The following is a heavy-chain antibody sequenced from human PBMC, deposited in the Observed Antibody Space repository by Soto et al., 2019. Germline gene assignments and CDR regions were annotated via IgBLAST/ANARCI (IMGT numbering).Heavy chain of an antibody. Sequence: EVQLLESGGGLVQPGGSLRLSCAASGITISNYPMSWVRQAPGKGLDWVSGISGSGDRTYYADSAKGRFTISKDISKNSLSLQLDNLGVEDPAVYFCVKDDGGYPSTAPHWGQGTLVTVSS. J-gene: IGHJ1*01. CDR3: VKDDGGYPSTAPH. V-gene: IGHV3-23*01. CDR2: ISGSGDRT. CDR1: GITISNYP. D-gene: IGHD3-22*01.